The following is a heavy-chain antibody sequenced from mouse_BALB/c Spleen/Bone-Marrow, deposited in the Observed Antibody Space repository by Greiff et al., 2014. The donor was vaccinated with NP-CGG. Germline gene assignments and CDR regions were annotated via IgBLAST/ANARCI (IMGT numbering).Heavy chain of an antibody. CDR1: GYTFTEHA. V-gene: IGHV1-67*01. CDR2: ISTYSGNT. Sequence: QVQLQQSGPELVRPGVSVKISCKGSGYTFTEHAMHWVRQSHAKSLEWIGLISTYSGNTNYNQKFKGKATMTVDKSSSTAYMELARLTSDDSAIYYCGRSIHYYGYAVMDYWGQGTSVTVSS. J-gene: IGHJ4*01. CDR3: GRSIHYYGYAVMDY. D-gene: IGHD1-2*01.